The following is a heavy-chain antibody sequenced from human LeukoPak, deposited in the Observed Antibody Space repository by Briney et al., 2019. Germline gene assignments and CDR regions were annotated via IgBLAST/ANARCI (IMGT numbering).Heavy chain of an antibody. Sequence: GGSLRLSCTASGFTFGDYAMSWVRQAPGKGLEWVGFIRSKAYGGTTEYAASVKGRFTISRDDSKSIAYLQMNSLKTEDTAVYYCTRSLKRITIFGVATGWVPWGQGTLVTVSS. CDR2: IRSKAYGGTT. D-gene: IGHD3-3*01. J-gene: IGHJ5*02. CDR3: TRSLKRITIFGVATGWVP. V-gene: IGHV3-49*04. CDR1: GFTFGDYA.